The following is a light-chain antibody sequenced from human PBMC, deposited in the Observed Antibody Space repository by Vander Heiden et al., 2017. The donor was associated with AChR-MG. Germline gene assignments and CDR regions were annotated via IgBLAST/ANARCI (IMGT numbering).Light chain of an antibody. CDR2: GAS. CDR3: QQDEDGSPLT. CDR1: QTVGSN. V-gene: IGKV3-15*01. J-gene: IGKJ4*01. Sequence: EIVLTQSPATLSVSPGDRATLSCRASQTVGSNLAWYQQKPGQAPSLLIYGASTRATGIPARFSGSGSGTEFSLTISSRQSEDFAVYYCQQDEDGSPLTFGGRTKVDIK.